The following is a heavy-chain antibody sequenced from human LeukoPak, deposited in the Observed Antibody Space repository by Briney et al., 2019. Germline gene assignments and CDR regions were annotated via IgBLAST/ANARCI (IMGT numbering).Heavy chain of an antibody. CDR3: ARDGDYYDSRGDAFDI. CDR1: GFTFSSYS. CDR2: ISSSSSYI. D-gene: IGHD3-22*01. Sequence: GRSLRLSCAASGFTFSSYSMNWVRQAPGKGLEWVSSISSSSSYIYYADSVKGRFTISRDNAKNSLYLQMNSLRAEDTAVYYCARDGDYYDSRGDAFDIWGQGAMVTVAS. J-gene: IGHJ3*02. V-gene: IGHV3-21*01.